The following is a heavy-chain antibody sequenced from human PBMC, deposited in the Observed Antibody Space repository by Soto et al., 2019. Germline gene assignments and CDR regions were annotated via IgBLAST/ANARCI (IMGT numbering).Heavy chain of an antibody. CDR3: ARDSYEDPGYSSSWYGPYYYGMDV. CDR1: GFTLSSYE. Sequence: GGSLRLSCAASGFTLSSYEMNWVRQAPGKGMEWVSYISSSGSTIYYADSVKGRFTISRDNAKNSLYLQMNSLRGEDTAVYYCARDSYEDPGYSSSWYGPYYYGMDVWGQGTTVTVSS. V-gene: IGHV3-48*03. J-gene: IGHJ6*02. CDR2: ISSSGSTI. D-gene: IGHD6-13*01.